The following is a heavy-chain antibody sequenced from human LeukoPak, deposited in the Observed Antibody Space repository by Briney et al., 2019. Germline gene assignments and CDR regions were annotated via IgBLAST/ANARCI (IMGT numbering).Heavy chain of an antibody. Sequence: GGSLRLSCAASGFTFDDYTMHWVRQAPGKGPEWVSLISWDGGSTYYADSVKGRFTISRDNSKNTLYLQMNSLRAEDTAVYYCAKYSSGWYIGYWGQGTLVTVSS. J-gene: IGHJ4*02. V-gene: IGHV3-43*01. CDR2: ISWDGGST. CDR1: GFTFDDYT. D-gene: IGHD6-19*01. CDR3: AKYSSGWYIGY.